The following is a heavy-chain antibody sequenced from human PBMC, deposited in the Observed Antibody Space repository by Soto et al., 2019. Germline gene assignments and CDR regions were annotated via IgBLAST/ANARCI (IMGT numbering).Heavy chain of an antibody. CDR3: ARHSSSWYVNYYSGRDV. Sequence: QMQLQESGPGLVKPSETLSLTCTVSGGSISSNSYYWGWIRQPPGKGLEWIGSVYYGGNAYYTPSLKSRVTISVDTSKTQFSLKLSSVTAADAAVYYCARHSSSWYVNYYSGRDVWGQGTTVTVSS. D-gene: IGHD6-13*01. J-gene: IGHJ6*02. V-gene: IGHV4-39*01. CDR2: VYYGGNA. CDR1: GGSISSNSYY.